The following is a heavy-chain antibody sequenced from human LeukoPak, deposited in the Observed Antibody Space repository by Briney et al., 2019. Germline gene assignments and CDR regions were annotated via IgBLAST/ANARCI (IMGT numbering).Heavy chain of an antibody. V-gene: IGHV4-30-4*01. CDR2: IYYSGST. Sequence: SETLSLTCTVSGGAISSGDYYWSWIRQPPGKGLEWIGYIYYSGSTYYNPSLKSRVTISVDTSKNQFSLKLSSVTAADTAVYYCARVLVRGWFDPWGQGTLVTVSS. CDR1: GGAISSGDYY. D-gene: IGHD3-10*01. CDR3: ARVLVRGWFDP. J-gene: IGHJ5*02.